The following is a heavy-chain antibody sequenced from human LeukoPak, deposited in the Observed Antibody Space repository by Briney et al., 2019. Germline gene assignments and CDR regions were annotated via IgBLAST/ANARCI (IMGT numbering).Heavy chain of an antibody. CDR1: GFIFSSYG. CDR3: ARDPRSSSSYRFDY. D-gene: IGHD6-6*01. CDR2: IWNDGSNK. V-gene: IGHV3-33*01. Sequence: PGGSLRVSCATSGFIFSSYGMHWVRQAPGKGLEWVAVIWNDGSNKYYADSVKGRFTISRDNSKNTLYLQMNSLRAEDTAVYHCARDPRSSSSYRFDYWGQGTLVTVTS. J-gene: IGHJ4*02.